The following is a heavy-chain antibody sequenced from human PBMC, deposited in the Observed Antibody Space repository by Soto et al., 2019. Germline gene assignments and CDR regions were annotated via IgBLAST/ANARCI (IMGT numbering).Heavy chain of an antibody. CDR2: IKSDGSGT. D-gene: IGHD3-22*01. Sequence: PGGSLRLSCAAPGLPCSSYWMHWVRQAPGKGLVWVARIKSDGSGTIYADSVKGRLTISRDNARNTPYLQMNSLRAEDTAVYFCARGDGDYYDGNGYLGRHWGQGTLVTVSS. CDR3: ARGDGDYYDGNGYLGRH. V-gene: IGHV3-74*01. J-gene: IGHJ4*02. CDR1: GLPCSSYW.